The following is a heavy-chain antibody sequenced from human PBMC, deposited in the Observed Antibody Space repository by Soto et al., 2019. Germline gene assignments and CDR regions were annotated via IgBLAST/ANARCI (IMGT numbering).Heavy chain of an antibody. J-gene: IGHJ4*02. Sequence: QVQLVQSGAEVKNPGDSVKVSCKTTGYTFSKYGVGWVRQAPGQGLEWMGWIGGSSGNANYAEKVQGRITLTTDTSTSTAYIELRSLRSDDTAVYYCAREMAGLGGEYDYWGQGTLVTVSS. V-gene: IGHV1-18*01. CDR3: AREMAGLGGEYDY. D-gene: IGHD3-16*01. CDR2: IGGSSGNA. CDR1: GYTFSKYG.